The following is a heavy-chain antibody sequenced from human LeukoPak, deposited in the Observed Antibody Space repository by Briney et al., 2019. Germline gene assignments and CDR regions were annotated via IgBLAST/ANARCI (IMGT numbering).Heavy chain of an antibody. D-gene: IGHD1-26*01. CDR3: APLGSPLDY. V-gene: IGHV3-30-3*01. CDR2: ISYDGSNK. Sequence: GRSLRPSCAASGFTFSSYAMHWVPQAPGKGLEWVAVISYDGSNKYYADSVKGRFTISRDNSKNTLYLQMNSLRAEDTAVYYCAPLGSPLDYWGQGTLVTVSS. CDR1: GFTFSSYA. J-gene: IGHJ4*02.